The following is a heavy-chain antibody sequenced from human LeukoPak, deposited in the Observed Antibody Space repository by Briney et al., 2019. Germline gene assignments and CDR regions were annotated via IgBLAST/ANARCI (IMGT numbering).Heavy chain of an antibody. D-gene: IGHD3-10*01. V-gene: IGHV4-34*01. CDR1: GGSFSGHY. CDR2: INHSGST. Sequence: SETLSLTCAVYGGSFSGHYWSWIRQPPGKGLEWIGEINHSGSTNYNPSLKSRVTISVDTSKNQFSLKLSSVTAADTAVYYCARHGSGHDYWGQGTLVTVSS. CDR3: ARHGSGHDY. J-gene: IGHJ4*02.